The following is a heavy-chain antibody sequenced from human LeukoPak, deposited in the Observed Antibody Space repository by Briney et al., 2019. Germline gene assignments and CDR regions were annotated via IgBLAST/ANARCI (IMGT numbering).Heavy chain of an antibody. J-gene: IGHJ4*02. CDR1: GFTFSIYA. Sequence: PGGSLRLSCAASGFTFSIYAMSWVRQAPGKGLEWVSCITSISGASFYADSVKGRFTISRDNSRDTLYLQLNSLRAGDMAMYYCVKDRPNFYGSNGHYYRQYGDYWGQGTLVAVSS. D-gene: IGHD3-22*01. CDR3: VKDRPNFYGSNGHYYRQYGDY. CDR2: ITSISGAS. V-gene: IGHV3-23*01.